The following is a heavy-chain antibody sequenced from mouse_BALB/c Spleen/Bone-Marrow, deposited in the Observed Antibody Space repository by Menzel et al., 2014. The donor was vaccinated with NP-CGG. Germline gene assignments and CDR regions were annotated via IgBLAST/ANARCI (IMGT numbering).Heavy chain of an antibody. Sequence: EVQLVESGGGLVQPGGSLKLSCAASGFTFNSNTMSWVRQTPEKRLEWVAYITNGGGATYYLDTVKGRFTISRDSAKNTLYLQMSSLKSEDMAMYYCARPRYPFYAMDSWGQGTSVTVS. D-gene: IGHD2-14*01. CDR1: GFTFNSNT. CDR2: ITNGGGAT. CDR3: ARPRYPFYAMDS. J-gene: IGHJ4*01. V-gene: IGHV5-12-2*01.